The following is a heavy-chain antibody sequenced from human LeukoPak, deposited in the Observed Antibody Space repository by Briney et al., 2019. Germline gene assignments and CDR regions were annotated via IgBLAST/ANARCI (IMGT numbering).Heavy chain of an antibody. CDR1: GFTVSNNY. J-gene: IGHJ4*02. D-gene: IGHD5-18*01. V-gene: IGHV3-69-1*02. Sequence: GGSLRLSCAASGFTVSNNYMSWVRQAPGKGLEWVSVIYSGSTIYYADSVKGRFTISRDNAKNSLYLQMNSLRAEDTAVYYCARGSVDTAMAGDYWGQGTLVTVSS. CDR2: IYSGSTI. CDR3: ARGSVDTAMAGDY.